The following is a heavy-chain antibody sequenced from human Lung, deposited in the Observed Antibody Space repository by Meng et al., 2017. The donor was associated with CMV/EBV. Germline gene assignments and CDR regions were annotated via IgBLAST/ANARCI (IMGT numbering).Heavy chain of an antibody. J-gene: IGHJ6*02. Sequence: ESXKISXAASGFTFSSYSMNWVRQAPGKGLEWVSSISSSSSYIYYADSVKGRFTISRDNAKNSLYLQINSLRAEDTAVYYCARDYLIVGILEWLPFQRPSSNYYYYYGMDVWGQGTTVTVSS. V-gene: IGHV3-21*01. CDR2: ISSSSSYI. D-gene: IGHD3-3*01. CDR3: ARDYLIVGILEWLPFQRPSSNYYYYYGMDV. CDR1: GFTFSSYS.